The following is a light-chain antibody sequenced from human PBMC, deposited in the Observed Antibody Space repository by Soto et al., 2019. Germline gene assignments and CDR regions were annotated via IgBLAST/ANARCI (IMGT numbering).Light chain of an antibody. CDR2: GAS. Sequence: EIVMTQSPATLSVSPGERATLSCRASQSVSSNLAWYQQKPGQAPRLLIYGASTRATGITARFSGSGSGTEFTLTISSLKSEDIAVYYWQQYKTWPPWTFGQGTKVEIK. J-gene: IGKJ1*01. CDR3: QQYKTWPPWT. CDR1: QSVSSN. V-gene: IGKV3-15*01.